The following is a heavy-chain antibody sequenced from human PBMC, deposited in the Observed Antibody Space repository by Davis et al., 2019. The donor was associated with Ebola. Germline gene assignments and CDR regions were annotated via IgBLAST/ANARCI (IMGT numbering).Heavy chain of an antibody. CDR2: ISAYNGNT. Sequence: ASVKVSCKASGYTFTSYGTSWVRQAPGQGLEWMGWISAYNGNTNYAQKLQGRVTMTTDTSTSTAYMELRSLRSDDTAVYYCARDRGWIQLSGLFDYWGQGTLVTVSS. CDR3: ARDRGWIQLSGLFDY. CDR1: GYTFTSYG. J-gene: IGHJ4*02. D-gene: IGHD5-18*01. V-gene: IGHV1-18*01.